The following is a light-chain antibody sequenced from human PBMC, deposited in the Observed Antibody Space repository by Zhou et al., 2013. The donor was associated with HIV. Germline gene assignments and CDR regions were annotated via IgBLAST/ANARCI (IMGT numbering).Light chain of an antibody. CDR2: GSS. Sequence: EIVLTQSPGTLSLSPGERATLSCRASQSVSSSYLAWYQQKPGQAPRLLIYGSSNRATAIPDRFSGSGSGTDFTLTISSLEPEDFAVYFCQQRSNWPTFGGGTKVEI. CDR3: QQRSNWPT. J-gene: IGKJ4*01. CDR1: QSVSSSY. V-gene: IGKV3D-20*02.